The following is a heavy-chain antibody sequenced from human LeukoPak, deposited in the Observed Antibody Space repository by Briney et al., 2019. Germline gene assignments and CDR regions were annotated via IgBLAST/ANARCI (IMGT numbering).Heavy chain of an antibody. CDR1: GDSISSYY. CDR3: ATNGGRVAAGALDI. V-gene: IGHV4-4*07. J-gene: IGHJ3*02. CDR2: IYAGGST. D-gene: IGHD6-19*01. Sequence: SETLSLTCTVSGDSISSYYWSWIRQPAGRGLEWIGRIYAGGSTSYNPSLKNRVTMSVDTSKNQFSLKLTSVTAADTAVYYCATNGGRVAAGALDIWGRGTMVTVSS.